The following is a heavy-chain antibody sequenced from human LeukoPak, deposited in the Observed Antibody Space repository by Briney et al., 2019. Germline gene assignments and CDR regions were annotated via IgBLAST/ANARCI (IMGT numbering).Heavy chain of an antibody. V-gene: IGHV3-7*01. J-gene: IGHJ6*03. Sequence: GGSLRLSCAASGFTFSSYWMSWVRQAPGKGLEWVANIKQDGSEKYYADSVKGRFTISRDNAKNSLDLQMNSLRAEDMAVYYCGKSMDVWGKGTTVTVSS. CDR1: GFTFSSYW. CDR2: IKQDGSEK. CDR3: GKSMDV.